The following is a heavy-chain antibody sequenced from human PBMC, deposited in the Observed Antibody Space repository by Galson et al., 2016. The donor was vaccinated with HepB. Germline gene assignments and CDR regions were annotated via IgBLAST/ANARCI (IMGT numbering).Heavy chain of an antibody. CDR1: GFTFSPYA. Sequence: SLRLSCAASGFTFSPYAMHWVRQAPGKGLEWTAVISFDGNNKYYADSVKGRFTISRDNSKNTLYLPMNSLRPEDTAVYYCARGGGVRQLEPDDFDYWGQGTLVTVSS. CDR3: ARGGGVRQLEPDDFDY. D-gene: IGHD6-13*01. CDR2: ISFDGNNK. J-gene: IGHJ4*02. V-gene: IGHV3-30*04.